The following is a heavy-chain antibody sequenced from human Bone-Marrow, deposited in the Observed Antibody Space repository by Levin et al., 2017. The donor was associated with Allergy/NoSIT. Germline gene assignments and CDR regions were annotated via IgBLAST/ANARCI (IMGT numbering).Heavy chain of an antibody. V-gene: IGHV3-11*01. CDR3: ARARGAGPGGYFDY. J-gene: IGHJ4*03. Sequence: SGGSLRLSCAASGFSFSDDYMSWIRQAPGKGLEWVSYISNSGSYMNYGDSVQGRFTISRDNARSSLYLQMSSLSDEETAVYYCARARGAGPGGYFDYWGQGTLVTVSS. D-gene: IGHD3-10*01. CDR2: ISNSGSYM. CDR1: GFSFSDDY.